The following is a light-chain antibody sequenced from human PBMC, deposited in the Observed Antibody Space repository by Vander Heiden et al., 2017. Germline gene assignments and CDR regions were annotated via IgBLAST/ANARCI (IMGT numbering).Light chain of an antibody. CDR1: QSVLDRSNNKNY. V-gene: IGKV4-1*01. Sequence: DIVMTQSPDSLAVSLGERATINCQSSQSVLDRSNNKNYLAWYQQKPGQPPRLFIYWASTRESGVPDRFSGSGSGTDFTLTISSLQAEDVAVYYCQQYNSIPLTFGGGTKVEIK. CDR3: QQYNSIPLT. CDR2: WAS. J-gene: IGKJ4*01.